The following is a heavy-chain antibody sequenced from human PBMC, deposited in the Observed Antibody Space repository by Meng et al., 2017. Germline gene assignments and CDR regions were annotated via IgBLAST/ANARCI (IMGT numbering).Heavy chain of an antibody. V-gene: IGHV4-34*01. CDR2: SNHSGNT. Sequence: LLLVLGAGPLKPSETLAHACSVDAGSFIAYYGSWILQPPRRGLQWIGESNHSGNTNYNPSLKRQVTISVDTSKNQCSLKLSSGTAAYTAVYDYARGRSIVATKFAWFDPWGQGTLVTVSS. J-gene: IGHJ5*02. D-gene: IGHD5-12*01. CDR3: ARGRSIVATKFAWFDP. CDR1: AGSFIAYY.